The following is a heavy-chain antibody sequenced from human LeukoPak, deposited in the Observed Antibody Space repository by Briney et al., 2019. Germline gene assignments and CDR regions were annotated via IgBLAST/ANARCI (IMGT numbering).Heavy chain of an antibody. CDR3: AREQGYSYGSADY. CDR1: GYTFTGYY. J-gene: IGHJ4*02. CDR2: INPNSGGI. Sequence: ASVKVSCKASGYTFTGYYMHWVRQAPGQGLEWMGWINPNSGGINYAQKFQGRVTMTRDTSISTAHMELSRLRSDDTAVYYCAREQGYSYGSADYWGQGTLVTVSS. V-gene: IGHV1-2*02. D-gene: IGHD5-18*01.